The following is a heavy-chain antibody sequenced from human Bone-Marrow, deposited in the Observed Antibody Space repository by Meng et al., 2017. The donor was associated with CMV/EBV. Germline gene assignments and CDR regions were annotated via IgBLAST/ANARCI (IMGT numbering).Heavy chain of an antibody. V-gene: IGHV4-61*01. D-gene: IGHD5-18*01. J-gene: IGHJ5*02. CDR1: GGSVSSGSYY. Sequence: ESLKISCTVSGGSVSSGSYYWTWIRQPPGKGLEWIGYIYYSGSTSYNPSLKSRVTISADTSKDQFSLRLNSVSAADTAVYYCVRVPPGYSYGFGPWGQGIWVTVSS. CDR2: IYYSGST. CDR3: VRVPPGYSYGFGP.